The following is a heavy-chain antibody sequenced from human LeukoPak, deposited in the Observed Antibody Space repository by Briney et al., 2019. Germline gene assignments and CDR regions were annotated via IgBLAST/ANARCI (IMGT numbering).Heavy chain of an antibody. CDR3: ARPGIHDAFDI. CDR2: INPNSGGT. J-gene: IGHJ3*02. CDR1: GFTFSSYA. D-gene: IGHD6-13*01. V-gene: IGHV1-2*02. Sequence: PGGSLRLSCAASGFTFSSYAMHWVRQAPGQGLEWMGWINPNSGGTNYAQKFQGRVTMTRDTSISTAYMELSRLRSDDTAVYYCARPGIHDAFDIWGQGTMVTVSS.